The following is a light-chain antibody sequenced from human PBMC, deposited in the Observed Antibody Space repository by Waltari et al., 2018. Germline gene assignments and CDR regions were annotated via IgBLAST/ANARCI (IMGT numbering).Light chain of an antibody. J-gene: IGKJ1*01. CDR3: QQRSNWPWT. Sequence: EIVLTQSTATLSLSPGERATLSCRASQSVSSYLAWYQQKPGQAPRLLIYDASNRATGIPARFSGSGSGTDFTLTISILEPEDFAVYYCQQRSNWPWTFGQGTKVEIK. CDR2: DAS. V-gene: IGKV3-11*01. CDR1: QSVSSY.